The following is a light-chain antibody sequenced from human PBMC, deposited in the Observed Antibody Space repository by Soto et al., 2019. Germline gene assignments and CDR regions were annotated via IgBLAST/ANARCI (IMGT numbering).Light chain of an antibody. CDR3: QQSGSSPPYT. Sequence: EIVLTQSPGTLSLSPGERVTLSCRASQSVSSNFLAWYQQKPGQAPRLLIYGASSRATGIPDRFSGSGSGTDFTLTISRLEPEDFAVYYCQQSGSSPPYTFGQGTKLEIK. CDR2: GAS. J-gene: IGKJ2*01. CDR1: QSVSSNF. V-gene: IGKV3-20*01.